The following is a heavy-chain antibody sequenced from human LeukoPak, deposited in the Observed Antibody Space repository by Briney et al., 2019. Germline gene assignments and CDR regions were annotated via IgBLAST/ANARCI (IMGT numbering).Heavy chain of an antibody. CDR2: IKPNSGGT. Sequence: ASVKVSCKASGYTFTDYYMHWVRQAPGQGLEWMGWIKPNSGGTNYAQKLQGRVTMTTDTSTSTAYMELRSLRSDDTAVYYCARGRIQLWFVYWGQGTLVTVSS. CDR1: GYTFTDYY. J-gene: IGHJ4*02. D-gene: IGHD5-18*01. CDR3: ARGRIQLWFVY. V-gene: IGHV1-2*02.